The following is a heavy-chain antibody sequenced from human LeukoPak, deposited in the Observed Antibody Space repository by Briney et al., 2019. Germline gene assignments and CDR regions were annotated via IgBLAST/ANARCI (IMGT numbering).Heavy chain of an antibody. D-gene: IGHD6-19*01. CDR3: ARGSYSSGWYGRYYYYGMDV. J-gene: IGHJ6*02. CDR1: GGSFSGYY. Sequence: KPSETLSLTCAVYGGSFSGYYWSWIRQPPGKGLEWIGEINHSGSTNYNPSLKSRVTISVDTSKNQFSLKLSSVTAADTAVYYCARGSYSSGWYGRYYYYGMDVWGQGTTVTVSS. CDR2: INHSGST. V-gene: IGHV4-34*01.